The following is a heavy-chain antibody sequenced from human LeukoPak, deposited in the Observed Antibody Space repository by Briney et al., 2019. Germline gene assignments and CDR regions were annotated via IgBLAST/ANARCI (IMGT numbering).Heavy chain of an antibody. CDR3: ARSYDSSGYLDY. V-gene: IGHV1-69*01. CDR2: IIPIFGTA. D-gene: IGHD3-22*01. J-gene: IGHJ4*02. CDR1: GGTFSSYA. Sequence: ASVKVSCKASGGTFSSYAISWVRQAPGQGLEWMGGIIPIFGTANYAQEFQGRVTITADESTSTAYMELSSLRSEDTAVYYCARSYDSSGYLDYWGQGTLVTVSS.